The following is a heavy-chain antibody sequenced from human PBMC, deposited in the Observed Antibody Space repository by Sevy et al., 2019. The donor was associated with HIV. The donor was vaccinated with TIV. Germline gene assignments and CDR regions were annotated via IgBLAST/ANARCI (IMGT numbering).Heavy chain of an antibody. CDR1: GFTFSSYA. J-gene: IGHJ4*02. V-gene: IGHV3-30*18. Sequence: GGSLRLSCAASGFTFSSYAMHWVRQAPGKGLEWVAAIPYDGSSKYYADSVKGRLTISRDNSKNTLYLQMNRLRAEDTALYYCAKGQTDYYDTSGPVDYWGQGTLVTVSS. CDR2: IPYDGSSK. CDR3: AKGQTDYYDTSGPVDY. D-gene: IGHD3-22*01.